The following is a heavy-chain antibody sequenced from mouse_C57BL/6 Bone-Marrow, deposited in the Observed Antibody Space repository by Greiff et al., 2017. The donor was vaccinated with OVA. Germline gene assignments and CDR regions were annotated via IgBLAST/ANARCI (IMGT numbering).Heavy chain of an antibody. V-gene: IGHV7-3*01. CDR3: ARLGRAWFAY. D-gene: IGHD4-1*01. J-gene: IGHJ3*01. CDR2: IRNKANGYTT. CDR1: GFTFTDYY. Sequence: EVNVVESGGGLVQPGGSLSLSCAASGFTFTDYYMSWVRQPPGKALEWLGFIRNKANGYTTEYSASVKGRFTISRDNAKNNLYLQMSHLKSEDTAMYYCARLGRAWFAYWGQGTLVTVSA.